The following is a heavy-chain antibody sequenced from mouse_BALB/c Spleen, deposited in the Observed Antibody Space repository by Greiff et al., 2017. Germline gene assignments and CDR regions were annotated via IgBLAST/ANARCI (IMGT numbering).Heavy chain of an antibody. Sequence: EVQLQESGPGLVKPSQSLSLTCTVTGYSITSDYAWNWIRQFPGNTLEWMGYISYSGSTSYNPSLKSRISITRDTSKNQFFLQLNSVTTEDTATYYCARSTMITPWFAYWGQGTLVTVSA. D-gene: IGHD2-4*01. CDR1: GYSITSDYA. CDR3: ARSTMITPWFAY. V-gene: IGHV3-2*02. CDR2: ISYSGST. J-gene: IGHJ3*01.